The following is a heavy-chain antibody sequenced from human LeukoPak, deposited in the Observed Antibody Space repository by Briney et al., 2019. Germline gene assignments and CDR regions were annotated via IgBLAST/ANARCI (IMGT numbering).Heavy chain of an antibody. CDR2: IRYDGSNK. CDR1: GFTFSSYG. CDR3: AKWPERFKTQNRNFDY. Sequence: GSLRLSCAASGFTFSSYGMHWVRQAPGKGLEWVAFIRYDGSNKYYADSVKGRFTISRDNSKNTLYLQMNSLRAEDTAVYYCAKWPERFKTQNRNFDYWGQGTLVTVSS. D-gene: IGHD2/OR15-2a*01. V-gene: IGHV3-30*02. J-gene: IGHJ4*02.